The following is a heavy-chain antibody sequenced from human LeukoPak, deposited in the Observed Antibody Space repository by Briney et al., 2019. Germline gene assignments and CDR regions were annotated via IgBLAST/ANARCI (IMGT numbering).Heavy chain of an antibody. D-gene: IGHD5-18*01. CDR3: ARGYDTAF. CDR1: GFHFSSYG. CDR2: ISYDGSDK. V-gene: IGHV3-30*03. Sequence: GGSLRLSCAASGFHFSSYGMHWVRQAPGKGLEWVAVISYDGSDKYYADSVKGRFTISRDNSKNTLYLQMNSLRAEDTAVYYCARGYDTAFWGQGTLVTVSS. J-gene: IGHJ4*02.